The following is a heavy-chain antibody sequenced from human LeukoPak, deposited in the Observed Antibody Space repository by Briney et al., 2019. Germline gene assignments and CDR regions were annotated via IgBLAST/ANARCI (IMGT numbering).Heavy chain of an antibody. J-gene: IGHJ4*02. CDR1: GGSFSGYY. CDR2: INHSGST. CDR3: ARIWRGGVVFDY. V-gene: IGHV4-34*09. Sequence: SETLSLTCAVYGGSFSGYYWRWIRQPPGKGLEWIGEINHSGSTYYNPSLKSRVTISVDTSKNQFSLKLSSVTAADTAVYYCARIWRGGVVFDYWGQGTLVTVSS. D-gene: IGHD2-15*01.